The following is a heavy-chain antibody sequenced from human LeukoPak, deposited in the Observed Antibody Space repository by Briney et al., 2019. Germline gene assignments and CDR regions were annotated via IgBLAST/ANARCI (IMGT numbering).Heavy chain of an antibody. CDR2: IYYSGST. Sequence: SETLSLTCTVSGGSISSSSYYWGWIRQPPGKGLEWIGSIYYSGSTYYNPSLKSRVTISVDTSKNQFSLKLSSVTAADTAVYYCVGTGGLLSIEPYYYYGMDVWGQGTTVTVSS. J-gene: IGHJ6*02. CDR1: GGSISSSSYY. CDR3: VGTGGLLSIEPYYYYGMDV. D-gene: IGHD3/OR15-3a*01. V-gene: IGHV4-39*01.